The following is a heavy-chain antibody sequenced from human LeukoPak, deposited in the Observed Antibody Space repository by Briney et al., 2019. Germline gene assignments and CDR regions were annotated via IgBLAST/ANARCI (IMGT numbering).Heavy chain of an antibody. J-gene: IGHJ4*02. D-gene: IGHD5-12*01. V-gene: IGHV3-7*03. Sequence: GGSLRLSCAASGFTFSFYWMSWVRQAPGKGPEWVANIKQDGSEKNYVDSVKGRFTVSRDNAKNSLYLQMNSLRAEDTAVYYCARDQSGYDYIDYWGQGTLATVSS. CDR3: ARDQSGYDYIDY. CDR2: IKQDGSEK. CDR1: GFTFSFYW.